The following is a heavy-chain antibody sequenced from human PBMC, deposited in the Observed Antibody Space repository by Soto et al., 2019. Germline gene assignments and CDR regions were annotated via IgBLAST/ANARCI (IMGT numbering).Heavy chain of an antibody. CDR2: VRDKANGYTT. CDR1: GFIFSDHY. J-gene: IGHJ4*02. V-gene: IGHV3-72*01. CDR3: VRNLAAGGTYYIDY. Sequence: EVQLVESGGGLVEPGGSLRLSCAAYGFIFSDHYMDWVRQAPGKRLEWIGRVRDKANGYTTEYAASVSGRFTVSRDDSKNSLDLQMNSLQIEDAAMYYCVRNLAAGGTYYIDYWGQGTLVSVSS. D-gene: IGHD6-13*01.